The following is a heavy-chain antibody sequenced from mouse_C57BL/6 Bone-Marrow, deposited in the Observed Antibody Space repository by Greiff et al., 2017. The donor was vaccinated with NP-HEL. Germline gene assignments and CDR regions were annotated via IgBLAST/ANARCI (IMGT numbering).Heavy chain of an antibody. V-gene: IGHV1-64*01. CDR3: ARSNYSNYYWYFDV. CDR2: IHPNSGST. D-gene: IGHD2-5*01. J-gene: IGHJ1*03. Sequence: QVQLQQPGAELVKPGASVKLSCKASGYTFTSYWMHWVKQRPGQGLEWIGMIHPNSGSTNYNEKFKSKATLTVDKSSSTAYRQLSSLTSEDSAVYYCARSNYSNYYWYFDVWGTGTTVTVSS. CDR1: GYTFTSYW.